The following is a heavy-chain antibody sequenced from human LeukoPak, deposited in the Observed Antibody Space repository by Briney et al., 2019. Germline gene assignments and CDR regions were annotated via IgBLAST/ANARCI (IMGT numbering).Heavy chain of an antibody. CDR3: ARDRSGGAASVHY. CDR2: INPNSGDT. D-gene: IGHD6-13*01. Sequence: GASVKVSCKASGYTFIGYYMHWVRQAPGQGLEWMGWINPNSGDTNYAQKFQDRVTMTRDTSISAAYMELSRLRSDDTAMYFCARDRSGGAASVHYWGQGTLVIVSS. V-gene: IGHV1-2*02. CDR1: GYTFIGYY. J-gene: IGHJ4*02.